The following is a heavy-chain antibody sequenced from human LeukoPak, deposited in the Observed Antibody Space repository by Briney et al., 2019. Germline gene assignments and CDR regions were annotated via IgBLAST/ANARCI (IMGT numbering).Heavy chain of an antibody. D-gene: IGHD3-10*01. V-gene: IGHV1-69*06. J-gene: IGHJ4*02. CDR3: AIDVDYYGSGSYYNVFDD. CDR1: GGTFSSYT. Sequence: ASLRVSCTASGGTFSSYTMSWVRQAPGQGLEWMGGIIPVFTTPNYAQKVQGRVTITADKSKSTAYMELRSLTSEDTAVYYCAIDVDYYGSGSYYNVFDDWGQGTLVTVSS. CDR2: IIPVFTTP.